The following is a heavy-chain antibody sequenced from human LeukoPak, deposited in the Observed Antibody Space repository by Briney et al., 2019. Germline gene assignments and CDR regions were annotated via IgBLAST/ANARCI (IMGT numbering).Heavy chain of an antibody. D-gene: IGHD4-11*01. CDR3: ARHRADYSNYYYYYMDV. V-gene: IGHV5-51*07. Sequence: GESLKISCRGSGYSFTSYWIGWVHQMPGKGLEWMGIIYPGDSDTRYSPSFQGQVTISADKSISTAYLQWSSLKASDTAMYYCARHRADYSNYYYYYMDVWGKGTTVTVSS. J-gene: IGHJ6*03. CDR1: GYSFTSYW. CDR2: IYPGDSDT.